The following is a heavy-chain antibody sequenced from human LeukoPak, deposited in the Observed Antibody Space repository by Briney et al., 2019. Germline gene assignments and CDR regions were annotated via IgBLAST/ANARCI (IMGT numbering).Heavy chain of an antibody. J-gene: IGHJ4*02. CDR3: AKGGLPRTGDHEYFDY. CDR1: GFTFDDYA. D-gene: IGHD1-26*01. Sequence: GRSLRLSCAVSGFTFDDYAMHWVRHAPGKGLEWVSGISWYSGSIGYADSVTGRFTISRDNAKNSLYLQMNSLRAEDTALYYCAKGGLPRTGDHEYFDYWGQGTLVTVSS. CDR2: ISWYSGSI. V-gene: IGHV3-9*01.